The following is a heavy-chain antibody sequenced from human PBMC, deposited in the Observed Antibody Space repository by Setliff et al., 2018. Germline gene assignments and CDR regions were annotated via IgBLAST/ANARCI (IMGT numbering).Heavy chain of an antibody. J-gene: IGHJ4*02. CDR2: IYTDNGNT. CDR1: GYSLSANA. D-gene: IGHD2-2*01. V-gene: IGHV1-3*04. CDR3: VRGSGPRVVVAMPFDY. Sequence: ASVKVSCKASGYSLSANAIHWVRQAPGQRLEWMGFIYTDNGNTKYSKNFQDRVTITADTSTGTAYLELRSLTSDDTAVYYCVRGSGPRVVVAMPFDYWGQGTPVTVSS.